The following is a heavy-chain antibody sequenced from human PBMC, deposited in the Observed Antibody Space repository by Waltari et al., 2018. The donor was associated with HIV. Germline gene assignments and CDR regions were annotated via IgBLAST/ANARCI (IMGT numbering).Heavy chain of an antibody. V-gene: IGHV1-2*02. CDR2: INPNSGGT. CDR1: GFTLSVYY. J-gene: IGHJ4*02. Sequence: VQLVQSGAEVKKPGHRVKVSCTASGFTLSVYYINWVRQAPGQGVEWIGWINPNSGGTRYSGKFHGRVTMTSDTSSSTAYMELFRLRFDDTAIYYCTRVFRGTINYFDSRLGHWGQGTLVTVSS. CDR3: TRVFRGTINYFDSRLGH. D-gene: IGHD3-22*01.